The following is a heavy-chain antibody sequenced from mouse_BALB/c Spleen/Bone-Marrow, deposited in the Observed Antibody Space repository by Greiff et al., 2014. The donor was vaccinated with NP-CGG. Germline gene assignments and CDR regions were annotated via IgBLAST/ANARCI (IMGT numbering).Heavy chain of an antibody. D-gene: IGHD2-3*01. Sequence: QVQLKESGAELVKPGASVKLSCKAFGYTFTSYWMHWVKQRPGQGLEWIGEINPSNGRTNYNEKFKSKATLTVDKSSSTAYMQLSSLTSEDSAVYYCARASWLLRYYYAMDYWGQGTSVTVSS. CDR1: GYTFTSYW. V-gene: IGHV1S81*02. CDR2: INPSNGRT. CDR3: ARASWLLRYYYAMDY. J-gene: IGHJ4*01.